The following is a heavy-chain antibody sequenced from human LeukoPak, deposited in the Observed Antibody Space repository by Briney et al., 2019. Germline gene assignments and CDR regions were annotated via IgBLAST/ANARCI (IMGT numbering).Heavy chain of an antibody. CDR1: GFTFSNYA. CDR3: AKVVVVGGVAFDI. CDR2: ISGSGGGT. Sequence: GGSLRLSCAASGFTFSNYAMSWVRQAPGKGLEWVSAISGSGGGTHSADSVKGRFTIPRDNSKNTLYLQTNSLRAEDTAVYYCAKVVVVGGVAFDIWGQGTMVTVSS. V-gene: IGHV3-23*01. D-gene: IGHD3-22*01. J-gene: IGHJ3*02.